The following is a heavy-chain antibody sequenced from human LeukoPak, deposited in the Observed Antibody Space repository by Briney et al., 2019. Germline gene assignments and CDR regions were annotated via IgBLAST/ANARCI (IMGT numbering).Heavy chain of an antibody. CDR1: GGSISSYY. J-gene: IGHJ4*02. CDR3: ARDRGDSSGYSFDS. V-gene: IGHV4-4*07. CDR2: IYTSGST. Sequence: PSETLSLTCTVSGGSISSYYWSWVRQPPEKGLEWIARIYTSGSTNYNPSLKSRVTMSVDTSKNQFSLKLSSVTAGHTAVYYCARDRGDSSGYSFDSWGQGTLVTVSS. D-gene: IGHD3-22*01.